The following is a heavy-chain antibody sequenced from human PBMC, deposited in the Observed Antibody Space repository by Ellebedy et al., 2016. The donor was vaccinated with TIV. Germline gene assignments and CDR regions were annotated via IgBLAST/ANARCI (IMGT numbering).Heavy chain of an antibody. V-gene: IGHV3-30*03. CDR2: TTHDGSNK. CDR1: GFTFRSYA. Sequence: GGSLRLSXVASGFTFRSYAMHWVRQAPGKGLEWVAVTTHDGSNKYYADSVKGRFTISRDNSKNTLFLQMNNLRAEDTALYYCARRGVSGWGGFDIWGQGTMVTVSS. J-gene: IGHJ3*02. D-gene: IGHD6-19*01. CDR3: ARRGVSGWGGFDI.